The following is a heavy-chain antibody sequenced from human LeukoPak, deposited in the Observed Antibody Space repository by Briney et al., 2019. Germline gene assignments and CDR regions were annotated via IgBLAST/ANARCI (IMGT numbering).Heavy chain of an antibody. CDR3: ARRVGMASDY. J-gene: IGHJ4*02. D-gene: IGHD5-24*01. CDR2: INPSGGST. CDR1: GYTFTSYY. V-gene: IGHV1-46*01. Sequence: ASVKVSCKASGYTFTSYYMHWVRQAPGEGLEWMGIINPSGGSTSYAQKFQGRVTMTRDMSTSTVYMELRSLRSDDTAVYYCARRVGMASDYWGQGTLVTVSS.